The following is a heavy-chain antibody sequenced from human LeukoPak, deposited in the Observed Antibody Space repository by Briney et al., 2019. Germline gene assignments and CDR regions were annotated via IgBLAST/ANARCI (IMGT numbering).Heavy chain of an antibody. J-gene: IGHJ4*02. CDR3: ARGGPYCSGGSCSDY. Sequence: PSETLSLTCTVSGGSISSYFWSWIRQPPGKGLEWIGYLYYTGSTNYNPSLKSRVTISVDTSKDQFSLKLSSATAADTAVYYCARGGPYCSGGSCSDYRGQGILVTVSS. CDR1: GGSISSYF. D-gene: IGHD2-15*01. CDR2: LYYTGST. V-gene: IGHV4-59*08.